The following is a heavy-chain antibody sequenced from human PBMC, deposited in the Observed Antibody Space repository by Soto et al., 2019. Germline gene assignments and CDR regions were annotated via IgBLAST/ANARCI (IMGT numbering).Heavy chain of an antibody. V-gene: IGHV3-33*01. D-gene: IGHD5-12*01. Sequence: QVQLVESGGGLVQPGRSLRLSCAASGFTFSSYGMHWVRQAPGKGLEWVSVIRYDGSNKYYADSVKGRFTISTDNSKNTLYLQMNSLRAEDTAVYYWARDLRHLRRYSGYGFYYGMGVWGPGTTVTVSS. J-gene: IGHJ6*02. CDR3: ARDLRHLRRYSGYGFYYGMGV. CDR1: GFTFSSYG. CDR2: IRYDGSNK.